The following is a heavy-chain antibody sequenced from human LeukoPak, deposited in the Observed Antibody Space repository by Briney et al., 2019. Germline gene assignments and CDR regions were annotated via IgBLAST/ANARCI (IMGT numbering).Heavy chain of an antibody. CDR2: IFFTGTT. J-gene: IGHJ3*01. CDR1: GVSFTSDY. V-gene: IGHV4-59*08. Sequence: SETLSLTCSVSGVSFTSDYWTWIRQQSPGKGLEWIGYIFFTGTTNYNPSLRSRATISVDTSKKQFSLRLTSVTVADTAVYYYARLRGGDYNDVFDLWGQGTLVTVSS. CDR3: ARLRGGDYNDVFDL. D-gene: IGHD4-17*01.